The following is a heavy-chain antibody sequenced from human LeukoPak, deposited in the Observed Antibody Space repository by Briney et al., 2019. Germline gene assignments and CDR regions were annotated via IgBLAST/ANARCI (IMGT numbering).Heavy chain of an antibody. D-gene: IGHD4-17*01. CDR1: GFTFSNAW. V-gene: IGHV3-15*01. CDR3: TTLGDYGDDNGYSDY. J-gene: IGHJ4*02. CDR2: IKSKTDGATT. Sequence: GGSLRLSCPASGFTFSNAWMSWVRQAPGQGLEWVGRIKSKTDGATTDYAAPVKGRFTISRDDSTNTLYLQMNSLKTEETAVYYCTTLGDYGDDNGYSDYWGQGTLLTVSS.